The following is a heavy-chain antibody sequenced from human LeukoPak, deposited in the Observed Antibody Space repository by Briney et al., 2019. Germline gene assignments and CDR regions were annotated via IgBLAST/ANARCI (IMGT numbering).Heavy chain of an antibody. Sequence: SQTLSLTCTVSGGSISSTTHYWGWIRQPPGKGLEWIGSIYYSGNTDYNPSLKSRVTISVDTSKNQFSLKLNSVTAADTAVYYCARHPKGYFSRFDPWGQGTLVTVSS. CDR2: IYYSGNT. D-gene: IGHD2-15*01. V-gene: IGHV4-39*01. CDR1: GGSISSTTHY. J-gene: IGHJ5*02. CDR3: ARHPKGYFSRFDP.